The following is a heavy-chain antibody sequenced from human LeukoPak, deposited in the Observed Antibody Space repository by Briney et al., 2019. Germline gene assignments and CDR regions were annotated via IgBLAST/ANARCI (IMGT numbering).Heavy chain of an antibody. J-gene: IGHJ6*02. V-gene: IGHV3-21*01. D-gene: IGHD3-9*01. CDR2: ISSSSSYI. CDR3: ARDLGGDYDILTGYYTDDYYYYGMDV. CDR1: GFTFSSYS. Sequence: GGSLRLSCAASGFTFSSYSMNWVRQAPGKGLEWVSSISSSSSYIYYADSVKGRFTISRDNAKNSLCLQMNSLRAEDTAVYYCARDLGGDYDILTGYYTDDYYYYGMDVWGQGTTVTVSS.